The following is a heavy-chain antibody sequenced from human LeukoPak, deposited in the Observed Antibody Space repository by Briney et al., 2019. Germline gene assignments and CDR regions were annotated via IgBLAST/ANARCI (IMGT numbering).Heavy chain of an antibody. J-gene: IGHJ5*02. D-gene: IGHD2-15*01. CDR2: IYYGGST. V-gene: IGHV4-39*01. CDR1: DGSISSSDYY. Sequence: SETLSLTCTVSDGSISSSDYYWGWIRQPPGKGLEWIGSIYYGGSTYYNPSLKSRVTISVDTSMNQFSLKLSFVTTADTAVYYCARALGYCSGGSCTRGYNWFDPWGQGTLVTVPS. CDR3: ARALGYCSGGSCTRGYNWFDP.